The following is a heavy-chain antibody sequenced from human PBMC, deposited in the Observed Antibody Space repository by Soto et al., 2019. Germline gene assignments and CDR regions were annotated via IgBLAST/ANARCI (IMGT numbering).Heavy chain of an antibody. D-gene: IGHD3-3*01. V-gene: IGHV3-33*01. CDR2: IWYDGTNK. Sequence: GGSLRLSCAASGFTFSTYGMHWVRQAPGKGLEWVAIIWYDGTNKYYADSVKGRFTISRDNSKNTLYLQMNSLRAEDTAIYYCARDPVLGRLLEWPIRDYFDYWGQGALVTVSS. CDR1: GFTFSTYG. J-gene: IGHJ4*02. CDR3: ARDPVLGRLLEWPIRDYFDY.